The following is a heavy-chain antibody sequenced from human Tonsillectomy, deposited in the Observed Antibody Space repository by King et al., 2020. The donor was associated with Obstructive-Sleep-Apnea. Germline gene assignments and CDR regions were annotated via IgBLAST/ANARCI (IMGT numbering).Heavy chain of an antibody. V-gene: IGHV3-23*04. Sequence: VQLVESGGGLVQPGGSLRLSCAASGFSFSSYAMSWVRQAPGKGLEWVSTIDNTGHETYYADSVKGRFTISRDSSKNTLSLQMNSLGAEDTAVYYCAKPTGRTPPYYFDYWGQGTLVTVSS. J-gene: IGHJ4*02. D-gene: IGHD3-9*01. CDR3: AKPTGRTPPYYFDY. CDR1: GFSFSSYA. CDR2: IDNTGHET.